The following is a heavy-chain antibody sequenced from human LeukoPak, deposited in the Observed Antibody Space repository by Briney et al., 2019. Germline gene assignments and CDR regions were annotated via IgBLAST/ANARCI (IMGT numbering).Heavy chain of an antibody. V-gene: IGHV3-23*01. CDR3: AKGPLFWSGYHYFDY. J-gene: IGHJ4*02. Sequence: GGSLRLSCAASGFTFTSYAMSWVRQAPGKGLERVSAIIGDGRGTYYADSVKGRFTISRDNSKNTFYLQMNSLRAEDTAVYYCAKGPLFWSGYHYFDYWGQGTLVTVSS. CDR2: IIGDGRGT. D-gene: IGHD3-3*01. CDR1: GFTFTSYA.